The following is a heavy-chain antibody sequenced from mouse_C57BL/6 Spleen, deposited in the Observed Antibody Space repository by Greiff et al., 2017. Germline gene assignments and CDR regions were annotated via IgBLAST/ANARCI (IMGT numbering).Heavy chain of an antibody. D-gene: IGHD4-1*02. V-gene: IGHV1-53*01. CDR3: ASSPATGTAWYFDV. CDR1: GYTFTSYW. Sequence: QVQLQQPGTELVKPGASVKLSCKASGYTFTSYWMHWVKQRPGQGLEWIGNINPSNGGTNYNEKFKSKATLTVDKSSSTAYMQHSSLTSEDSAVYSCASSPATGTAWYFDVWGTGTTVTVSS. J-gene: IGHJ1*03. CDR2: INPSNGGT.